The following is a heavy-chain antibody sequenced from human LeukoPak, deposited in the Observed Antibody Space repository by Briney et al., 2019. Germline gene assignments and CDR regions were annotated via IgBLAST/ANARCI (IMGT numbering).Heavy chain of an antibody. CDR2: INPNSGGT. J-gene: IGHJ4*02. CDR3: ARDSYGVANFDS. D-gene: IGHD4-17*01. Sequence: ASVKVSCKASGYTFTGYYMHWVRQAPGQGLEWMGWINPNSGGTNYAQKFQGRVTMTRDTSISTAYMELSRLRPEDTAVYYCARDSYGVANFDSWGQGTLVTVSS. V-gene: IGHV1-2*02. CDR1: GYTFTGYY.